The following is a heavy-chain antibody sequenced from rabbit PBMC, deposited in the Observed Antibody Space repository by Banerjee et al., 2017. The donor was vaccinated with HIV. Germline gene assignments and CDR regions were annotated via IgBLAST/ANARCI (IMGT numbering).Heavy chain of an antibody. V-gene: IGHV1S40*01. CDR2: IDTGDGRT. CDR1: GFSFSSSYY. CDR3: ARVDSSSGWSFNL. Sequence: QSLEESGGDLVKPGASLTLTCTASGFSFSSSYYMCWVRQAPGKGLEWIACIDTGDGRTDYANWAKGRFTISETSSTTVTLQMTSLTVADTATYFCARVDSSSGWSFNLWGPGTLVTVS. J-gene: IGHJ4*01. D-gene: IGHD1-1*01.